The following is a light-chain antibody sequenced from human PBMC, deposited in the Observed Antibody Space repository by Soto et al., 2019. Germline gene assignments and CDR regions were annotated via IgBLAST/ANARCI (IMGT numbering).Light chain of an antibody. J-gene: IGKJ5*01. V-gene: IGKV3-11*01. CDR1: QSVSKY. CDR3: QQHSNSPSI. CDR2: DAS. Sequence: IRLTLAPAPLSSSSVESATLYCRASQSVSKYLAWYQQKPGQAPRLLIFDASARATGIPARFSGSGSGTDFTLTISSLEPEDFAVYHCQQHSNSPSIFGEGTTLEI.